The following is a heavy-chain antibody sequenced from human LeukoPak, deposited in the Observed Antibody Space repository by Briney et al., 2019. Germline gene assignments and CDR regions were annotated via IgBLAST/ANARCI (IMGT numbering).Heavy chain of an antibody. D-gene: IGHD3-10*01. CDR1: GFTFEDYG. CDR2: INWNGGTT. J-gene: IGHJ4*02. Sequence: GGSLRLSCAASGFTFEDYGMTWVRQAPGKGLEWVSGINWNGGTTGYADSVRGRFTMSRDNAKNSLFLQMNSLRAEDTALCYCARAHYYGSGSCDYWGQGTLVTVSS. CDR3: ARAHYYGSGSCDY. V-gene: IGHV3-20*04.